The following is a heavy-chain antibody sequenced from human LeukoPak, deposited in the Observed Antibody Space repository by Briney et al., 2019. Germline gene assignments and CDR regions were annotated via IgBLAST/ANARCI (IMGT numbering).Heavy chain of an antibody. Sequence: GGSLRLSCAASEFTFSSYNMNWVRQAPGKGLEWVSSISSSSKYIYYADSVKGRFTISRDNAKNSLYLQMNSLRAEDTAVYYCARATYYYGSGSYSNWGQGTLVTVSS. CDR3: ARATYYYGSGSYSN. CDR1: EFTFSSYN. V-gene: IGHV3-21*01. J-gene: IGHJ4*02. D-gene: IGHD3-10*01. CDR2: ISSSSKYI.